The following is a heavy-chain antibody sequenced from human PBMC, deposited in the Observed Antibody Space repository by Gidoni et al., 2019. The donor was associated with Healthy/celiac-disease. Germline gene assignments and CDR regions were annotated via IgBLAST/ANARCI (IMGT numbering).Heavy chain of an antibody. J-gene: IGHJ5*02. D-gene: IGHD3-16*01. Sequence: EVQLVESGGGLVQPGGSLRLSCAASGFTFSSYAMSWVRQAPGKGLEWVSLISGSGGSTYYADSLKGRFTISRDNSKNTLYLQMNSLRAEDTAVYYCAKAPSVAFGRNNWFDPWGQGTLVTVSS. CDR3: AKAPSVAFGRNNWFDP. CDR2: ISGSGGST. V-gene: IGHV3-23*04. CDR1: GFTFSSYA.